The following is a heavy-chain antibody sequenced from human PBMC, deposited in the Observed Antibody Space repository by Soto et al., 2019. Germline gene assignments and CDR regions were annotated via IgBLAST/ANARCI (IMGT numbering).Heavy chain of an antibody. CDR3: TTETESSGYYYYGMDV. D-gene: IGHD3-22*01. CDR2: IKSKSDGGTT. CDR1: GFTFTNAW. J-gene: IGHJ6*02. V-gene: IGHV3-15*01. Sequence: GGSLRLSCAASGFTFTNAWMSWVRQAPGKGLEWVGRIKSKSDGGTTEYAAPVKGRFTISRDDSKKTLYMQMNSLKIEDTAVYYCTTETESSGYYYYGMDVWGRGTTVTVSS.